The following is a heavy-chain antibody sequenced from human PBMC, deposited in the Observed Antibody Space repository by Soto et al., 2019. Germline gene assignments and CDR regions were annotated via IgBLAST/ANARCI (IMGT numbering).Heavy chain of an antibody. CDR3: ARSHADIVQRVDPNWFAP. D-gene: IGHD2-8*01. CDR2: IIPIFGTA. CDR1: GGTFSSYA. Sequence: ASVKVSCKASGGTFSSYAISWVRQAPGQGLEWMGGIIPIFGTANYAQKFQGRVTITADESTSTAYMELSSLRSEDTAVYYCARSHADIVQRVDPNWFAPWGQGTLVTVSS. J-gene: IGHJ5*02. V-gene: IGHV1-69*13.